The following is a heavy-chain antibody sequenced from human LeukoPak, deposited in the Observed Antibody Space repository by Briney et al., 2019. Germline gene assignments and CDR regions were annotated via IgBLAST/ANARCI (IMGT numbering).Heavy chain of an antibody. D-gene: IGHD3-22*01. CDR3: AREIAADYYDNSGYSPEAFDV. Sequence: GGSLRLSCAASGFTFSAYSMNWVRQAPGKGLEWVSSISSSGKYIYYAASVRGRFTISRDNDKDSLLLQMNSLRSDDTAVYFCAREIAADYYDNSGYSPEAFDVWGQGTVVTVSS. CDR2: ISSSGKYI. J-gene: IGHJ3*01. V-gene: IGHV3-21*01. CDR1: GFTFSAYS.